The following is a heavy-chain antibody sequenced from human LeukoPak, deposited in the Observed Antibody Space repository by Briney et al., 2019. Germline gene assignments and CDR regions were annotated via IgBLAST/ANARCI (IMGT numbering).Heavy chain of an antibody. Sequence: PGRSLRLSCAASGFTFDDYAMHWVRQAPGKGLEWVSGISWNSGSIGYADSVKGRFTISRDNAKNSLYLQMNSLRAEDTAWYYCAKDSDYGDYWDWGQGTLVTVSS. CDR3: AKDSDYGDYWD. CDR1: GFTFDDYA. V-gene: IGHV3-9*01. J-gene: IGHJ4*02. D-gene: IGHD4-17*01. CDR2: ISWNSGSI.